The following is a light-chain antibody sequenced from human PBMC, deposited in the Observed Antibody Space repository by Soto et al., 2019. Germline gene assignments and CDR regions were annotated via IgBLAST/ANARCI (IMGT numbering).Light chain of an antibody. CDR3: HQYYSTPPT. CDR2: WAS. V-gene: IGKV4-1*01. J-gene: IGKJ2*01. CDR1: QSVLYSSNNKNY. Sequence: DIVMTQSPDSLAMSLGERATINCKSSQSVLYSSNNKNYLAWYQQKPGQPPKLLIYWASTRESGVPDRFSGSGSGIDFTLTISSLQAEDVAVYYCHQYYSTPPTFGQGTKLEIK.